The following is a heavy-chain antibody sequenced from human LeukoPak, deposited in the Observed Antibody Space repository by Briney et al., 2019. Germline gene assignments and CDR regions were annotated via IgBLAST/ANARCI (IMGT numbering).Heavy chain of an antibody. Sequence: SETLSLTCTVSDGSITSGAYSWNWIRQPPGRGLEWVGYIYHGGSPYYNPSLKSRVTISVDWSKNQFSLSLSSVTAADTAVYYCARGEPSTLLKNDYYFMDVWGKGTTVTVSS. CDR2: IYHGGSP. J-gene: IGHJ6*03. CDR3: ARGEPSTLLKNDYYFMDV. CDR1: DGSITSGAYS. V-gene: IGHV4-30-2*01. D-gene: IGHD1-14*01.